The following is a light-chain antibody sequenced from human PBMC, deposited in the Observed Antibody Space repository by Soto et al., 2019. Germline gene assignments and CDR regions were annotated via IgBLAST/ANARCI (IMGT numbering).Light chain of an antibody. CDR3: QQYDNLPLT. Sequence: EIVLTHSPGTLSLSPGERATLSCRASETVAGSYLAWYQQKPGQAPRLLIHGASTRATGIADRFSGSGSGTDFTLTINSLQPEDIATYYCQQYDNLPLTFGGGTKVDIK. CDR2: GAS. CDR1: ETVAGSY. J-gene: IGKJ4*01. V-gene: IGKV3-20*01.